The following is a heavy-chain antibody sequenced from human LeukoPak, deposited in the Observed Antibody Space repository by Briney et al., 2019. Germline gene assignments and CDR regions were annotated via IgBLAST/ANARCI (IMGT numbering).Heavy chain of an antibody. CDR1: GFTVSSNY. Sequence: GGSLRLSCAASGFTVSSNYMSWVRQAPGKGREWVSAIRVSAGSTYYADSVKGRFTISRDYSKNTLYLQMNSLRAEDTAVYYCANFHCSSTSCHLSGYFQHWGQGTLVTVSS. D-gene: IGHD2-2*01. J-gene: IGHJ1*01. CDR3: ANFHCSSTSCHLSGYFQH. V-gene: IGHV3-23*01. CDR2: IRVSAGST.